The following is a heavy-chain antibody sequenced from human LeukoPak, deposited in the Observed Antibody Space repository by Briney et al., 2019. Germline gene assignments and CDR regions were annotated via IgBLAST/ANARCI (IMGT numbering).Heavy chain of an antibody. Sequence: GESLQISCQGSGYRFTSYWIGWGRQMPGKGLEWMGIIYPGDSDTRYSPSFQGQVTISADKSISTAYLQWSSLKASDTAMYYCARLGGGTGYYDSSGYYFDYWGQGTLVTVSS. CDR3: ARLGGGTGYYDSSGYYFDY. J-gene: IGHJ4*02. D-gene: IGHD3-22*01. V-gene: IGHV5-51*01. CDR1: GYRFTSYW. CDR2: IYPGDSDT.